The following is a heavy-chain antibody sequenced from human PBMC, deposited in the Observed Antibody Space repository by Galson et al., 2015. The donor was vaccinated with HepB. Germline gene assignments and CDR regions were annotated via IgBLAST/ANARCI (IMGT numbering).Heavy chain of an antibody. Sequence: TLSLTCTVSGGSISSYYWSWIRQPPGNGLEWIGYIYYSGSTNYNPSLKSRVTISVDTSKNQFSLKLNSVTAADTAMYYCARRAEDLGYSYEYYFDYWGQGSLVTVSS. D-gene: IGHD5-18*01. CDR1: GGSISSYY. CDR3: ARRAEDLGYSYEYYFDY. V-gene: IGHV4-59*08. CDR2: IYYSGST. J-gene: IGHJ4*02.